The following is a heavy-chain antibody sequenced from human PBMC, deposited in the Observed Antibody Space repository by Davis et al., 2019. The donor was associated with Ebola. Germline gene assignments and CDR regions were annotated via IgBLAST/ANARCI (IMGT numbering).Heavy chain of an antibody. J-gene: IGHJ4*02. CDR1: GFIFRDAW. V-gene: IGHV3-15*01. Sequence: PGGSLRLSCAASGFIFRDAWMSWVRQAPGKGLEWVGRIKSKSFGGTIDYAAPLKDRFSISRDDSENMVYLQMNSLRSEDTALYYCTTGACCDPNNTDDYWGQGTLVTVSS. D-gene: IGHD1-14*01. CDR3: TTGACCDPNNTDDY. CDR2: IKSKSFGGTI.